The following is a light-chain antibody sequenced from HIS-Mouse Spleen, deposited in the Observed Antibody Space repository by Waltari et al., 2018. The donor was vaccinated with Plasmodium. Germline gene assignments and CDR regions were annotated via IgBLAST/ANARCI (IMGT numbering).Light chain of an antibody. V-gene: IGLV3-10*01. CDR3: YSTDSSGNHRV. J-gene: IGLJ3*02. CDR1: ALPKTS. CDR2: EDS. Sequence: SYELTQPPSVSVSPGQTARLTCAGDALPKTSASWYQQKSGQAPVLVIYEDSKRPSGIPERFSGSSSGTMATLTISGAQVEDEADYYCYSTDSSGNHRVFGGGTKLTVL.